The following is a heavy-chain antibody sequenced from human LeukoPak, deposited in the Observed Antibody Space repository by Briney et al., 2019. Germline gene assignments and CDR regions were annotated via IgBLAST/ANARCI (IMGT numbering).Heavy chain of an antibody. Sequence: SETLSLTCTVSGGSISSYYWSWIRQPPGKGLEWIGYIYYSGSTNYNPSLKSRVTISVDTSKNQFSLKLSSVTAADTAVCYCARDRRYGGNLWFDPWGQGTLVTVSS. CDR1: GGSISSYY. J-gene: IGHJ5*02. V-gene: IGHV4-59*01. CDR2: IYYSGST. D-gene: IGHD4-23*01. CDR3: ARDRRYGGNLWFDP.